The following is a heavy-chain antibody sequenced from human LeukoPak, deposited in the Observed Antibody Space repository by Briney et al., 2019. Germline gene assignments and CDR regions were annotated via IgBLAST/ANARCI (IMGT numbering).Heavy chain of an antibody. CDR3: AKAGHQWLVRLDAFDI. V-gene: IGHV3-23*01. J-gene: IGHJ3*02. D-gene: IGHD6-19*01. CDR2: ISGSGGST. CDR1: GFTFSSYG. Sequence: GGSLRLSCAASGFTFSSYGMSWVRQAPGKGLEWVSAISGSGGSTYYADSVKGRFTISRDNSKNTLYLQMNSLRAEDTAVYYCAKAGHQWLVRLDAFDIWGQGTMVTVSS.